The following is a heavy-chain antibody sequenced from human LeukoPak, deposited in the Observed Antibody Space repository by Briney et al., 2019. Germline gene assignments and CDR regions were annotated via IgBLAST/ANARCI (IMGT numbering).Heavy chain of an antibody. CDR2: IYYSGST. D-gene: IGHD3-9*01. J-gene: IGHJ1*01. CDR3: ARNGERTYYDILTGHSPGYFQH. CDR1: GGSISSYY. V-gene: IGHV4-59*08. Sequence: SETLSLTCSVSGGSISSYYWSWIRQPPGKGLEWIGYIYYSGSTNYNPSLKSRVTISVDTSKNQFSLKLSSVTAADTAVYYCARNGERTYYDILTGHSPGYFQHWGQGTLVTVSS.